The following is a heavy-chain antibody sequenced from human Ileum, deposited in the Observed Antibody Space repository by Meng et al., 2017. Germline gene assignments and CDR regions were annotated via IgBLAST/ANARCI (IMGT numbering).Heavy chain of an antibody. Sequence: EVQLVESGGGLVKPGGSLRLSCAASGFTFSSYAMSWVRQAPGKGLEWVSSISSSSSYIKYTDSVKGRFTISRDNAKNSLYLQMNSLRAEDTAVHYCARDLWDGYKGWGQGTLVTVSS. J-gene: IGHJ4*02. CDR2: ISSSSSYI. CDR1: GFTFSSYA. D-gene: IGHD5-24*01. V-gene: IGHV3-21*01. CDR3: ARDLWDGYKG.